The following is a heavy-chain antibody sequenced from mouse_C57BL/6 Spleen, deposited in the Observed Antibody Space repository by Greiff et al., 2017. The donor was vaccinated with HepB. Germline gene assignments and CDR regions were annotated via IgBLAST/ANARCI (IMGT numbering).Heavy chain of an antibody. V-gene: IGHV5-4*01. CDR2: ISDGGSYT. D-gene: IGHD1-1*01. CDR1: GFTFSSYA. J-gene: IGHJ2*01. Sequence: DVMLVESGGGLVKPGGSLKLSCAASGFTFSSYAMSWVRQTPEKRLEWVATISDGGSYTYYPDNVKGRFTISRDNAKNNLYLLMSHLKSEDTAMYYCARDRRGITTVVAPFDYWGQGTTLTVSS. CDR3: ARDRRGITTVVAPFDY.